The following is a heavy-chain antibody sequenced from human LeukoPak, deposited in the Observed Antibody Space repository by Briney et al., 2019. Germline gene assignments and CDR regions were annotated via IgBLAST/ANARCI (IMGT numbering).Heavy chain of an antibody. CDR2: ISNSGATM. V-gene: IGHV3-48*01. Sequence: GGSLRLSCAASGFTLSGNAMNWVRQAPGKGLEWISYISNSGATMYYADSVKGRFTISRDNAKNSLYLQMNSLRGDDTAVYYCARDSDWVFDYWGQGTLVTVCS. CDR3: ARDSDWVFDY. J-gene: IGHJ4*02. D-gene: IGHD2-21*01. CDR1: GFTLSGNA.